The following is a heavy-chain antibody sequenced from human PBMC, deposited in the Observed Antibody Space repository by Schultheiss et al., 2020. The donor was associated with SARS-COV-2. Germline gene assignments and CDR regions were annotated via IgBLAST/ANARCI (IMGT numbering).Heavy chain of an antibody. J-gene: IGHJ4*02. Sequence: LETLSLTCTVFGGSVSSGSYYWSWIRQPPGKGLEWIGEINHSGSTNYNPSLKSRVTISVDTSKNQFSLKLISVTAADTAVYYCARGSMAYCGGDCIDYWGQGTLVTVSS. V-gene: IGHV4-61*01. D-gene: IGHD2-21*02. CDR2: INHSGST. CDR3: ARGSMAYCGGDCIDY. CDR1: GGSVSSGSYY.